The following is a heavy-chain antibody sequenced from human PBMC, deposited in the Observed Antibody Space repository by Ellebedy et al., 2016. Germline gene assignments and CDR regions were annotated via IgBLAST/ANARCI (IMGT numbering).Heavy chain of an antibody. Sequence: SETLSLTCSVSGGSISSYYWTWIRQPPGKGLEWIAYFYHSENTNYNPSLKSRVTISVDTSKNQFSLKLSSVTAADTAVYYCARGATSFDPWGQGTLVTVSS. J-gene: IGHJ5*02. CDR3: ARGATSFDP. CDR2: FYHSENT. V-gene: IGHV4-59*01. CDR1: GGSISSYY.